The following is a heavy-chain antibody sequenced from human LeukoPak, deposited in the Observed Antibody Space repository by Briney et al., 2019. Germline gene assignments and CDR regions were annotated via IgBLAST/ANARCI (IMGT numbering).Heavy chain of an antibody. D-gene: IGHD3-10*01. CDR3: ARGGWFGELLRPFDY. Sequence: GGSLRLSCAASGFTFSNYDMHWVRQATGKGLEWVSPIGTAGDTYYSGSVKGRFTISRENAKNSLYLQMNSLKAGDTAVYYCARGGWFGELLRPFDYWGQGSLVTVSS. V-gene: IGHV3-13*01. CDR2: IGTAGDT. CDR1: GFTFSNYD. J-gene: IGHJ4*02.